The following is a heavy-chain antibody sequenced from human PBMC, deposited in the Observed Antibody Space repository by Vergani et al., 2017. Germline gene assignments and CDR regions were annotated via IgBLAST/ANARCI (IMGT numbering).Heavy chain of an antibody. D-gene: IGHD7-27*01. CDR3: AKGPKHNNWGGYAFDI. Sequence: EVQLVESGGGLVQPGRSLRLSCAASGFTFDDYAMHWVRQAPGKGLEWVSGISWNSGSIGYADSVKGRFTISRDNAKNSLYLQMNSLRAEDTALYYCAKGPKHNNWGGYAFDIWGQGTMVTVSS. CDR2: ISWNSGSI. CDR1: GFTFDDYA. V-gene: IGHV3-9*01. J-gene: IGHJ3*02.